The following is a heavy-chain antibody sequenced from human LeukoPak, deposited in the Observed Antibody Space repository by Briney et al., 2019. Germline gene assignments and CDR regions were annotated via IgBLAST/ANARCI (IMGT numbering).Heavy chain of an antibody. J-gene: IGHJ4*02. CDR1: GFTFSSYS. V-gene: IGHV3-53*01. Sequence: PGGSLRLSCAASGFTFSSYSMNWVRQAPGKGLEWVSVIYSGGSTYYADSVKGRFTISRDNSKNTLYLQMNSLRAEDTAVYYCARASSDILDYWGQGTLVTVSS. CDR2: IYSGGST. D-gene: IGHD1-26*01. CDR3: ARASSDILDY.